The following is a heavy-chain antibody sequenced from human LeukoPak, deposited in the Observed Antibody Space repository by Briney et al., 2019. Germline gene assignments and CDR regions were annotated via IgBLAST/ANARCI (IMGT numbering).Heavy chain of an antibody. CDR1: GGSISSISSNNYH. D-gene: IGHD3-22*01. Sequence: SETLSLTCIVSGGSISSISSNNYHWGWIRQPPGKGLEWIGSIYYSGSTYYNPSLKSRVTISVDTSKNQFSLKLSSVTAADTAVYYCARHNYDSSAELDYWGQGTLVTVSS. V-gene: IGHV4-39*01. J-gene: IGHJ4*02. CDR2: IYYSGST. CDR3: ARHNYDSSAELDY.